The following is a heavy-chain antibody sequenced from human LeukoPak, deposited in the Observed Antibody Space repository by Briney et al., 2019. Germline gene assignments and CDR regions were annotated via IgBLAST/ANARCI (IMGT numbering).Heavy chain of an antibody. J-gene: IGHJ4*02. Sequence: ASVKVSCKVSGYTLTELSMHWVRQAPGKGLEWMGGFDPEDGETIYAQKFQGRVTMTEDTSTDTAYMELSSLRSEDTAVYYCATDGSNRYSTGFDYWGQGTLVTVSS. CDR1: GYTLTELS. CDR3: ATDGSNRYSTGFDY. CDR2: FDPEDGET. V-gene: IGHV1-24*01. D-gene: IGHD2-15*01.